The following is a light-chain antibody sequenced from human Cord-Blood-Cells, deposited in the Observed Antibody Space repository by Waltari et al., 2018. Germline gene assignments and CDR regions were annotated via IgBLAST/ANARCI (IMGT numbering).Light chain of an antibody. J-gene: IGKJ4*01. Sequence: DIVMTQSPLSLPVTPGEPASISCRSSQSLLHSNGYNYLDWYLQKPGQSPQLLSYLGSNRASGVPDRFSGSGSGTDFTLKISRVEAEDVGVYYCMQALQGLTFGGGTKVEIK. V-gene: IGKV2-28*01. CDR3: MQALQGLT. CDR1: QSLLHSNGYNY. CDR2: LGS.